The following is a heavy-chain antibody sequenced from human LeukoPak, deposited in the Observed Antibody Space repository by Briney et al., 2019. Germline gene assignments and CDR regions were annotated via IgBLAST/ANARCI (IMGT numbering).Heavy chain of an antibody. CDR2: INPNSGVT. J-gene: IGHJ4*02. CDR1: GYTFTDYY. V-gene: IGHV1-2*02. D-gene: IGHD1-26*01. Sequence: ASVKVSCKASGYTFTDYYIHWVRQAPGQGLEWMGWINPNSGVTNYAQRFQGRVTMTRNTSITTAFMELSSLRPDDTALYYCAREPADGWPYYYYYFDYWGQGTLVTVSS. CDR3: AREPADGWPYYYYYFDY.